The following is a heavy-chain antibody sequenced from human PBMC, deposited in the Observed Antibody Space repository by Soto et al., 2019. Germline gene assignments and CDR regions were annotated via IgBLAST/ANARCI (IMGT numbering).Heavy chain of an antibody. CDR1: GFTFSSYS. D-gene: IGHD2-15*01. CDR2: ISSSSSYI. CDR3: ASSKLLLHYYYYGMDV. V-gene: IGHV3-21*01. J-gene: IGHJ6*02. Sequence: EVQLVESGGGLVKPGGSQRLSCAASGFTFSSYSMNWVRQAPGKGLEWVSSISSSSSYIYYADSVKGRFTISIDNAKNSLYLQMNSLRADDTAVYYCASSKLLLHYYYYGMDVWGQGTTVTVSS.